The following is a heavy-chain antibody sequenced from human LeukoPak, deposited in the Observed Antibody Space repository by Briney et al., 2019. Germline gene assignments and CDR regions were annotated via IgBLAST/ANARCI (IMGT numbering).Heavy chain of an antibody. CDR1: GFSLSTFGMC. CDR2: IDWDDDK. D-gene: IGHD3-22*01. CDR3: ARTYYDSSGYSRFDY. V-gene: IGHV2-70*17. J-gene: IGHJ4*02. Sequence: SGPALVKPTQTLTLTRTVSGFSLSTFGMCVTWIRQPPGKALEWLARIDWDDDKFYSTSLKTRLTISKDTSKNQVVLTLTNMDPVDTATYYCARTYYDSSGYSRFDYWGQGTLVTVSS.